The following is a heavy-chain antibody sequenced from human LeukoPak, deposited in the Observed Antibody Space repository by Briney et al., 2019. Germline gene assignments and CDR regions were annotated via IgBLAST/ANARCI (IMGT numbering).Heavy chain of an antibody. V-gene: IGHV1-18*01. Sequence: ASVTVSCKSSGYTFTQYGISWVRQAPGQGPAWMGWISGHNGNKKVVRKLQGRHSITIDTPTSTAYMELRSLRSDDTAVYYCARELRPVGFDYGDYAPDWFDPWGQGTLVTVSS. J-gene: IGHJ5*02. CDR2: ISGHNGNK. CDR1: GYTFTQYG. D-gene: IGHD4-17*01. CDR3: ARELRPVGFDYGDYAPDWFDP.